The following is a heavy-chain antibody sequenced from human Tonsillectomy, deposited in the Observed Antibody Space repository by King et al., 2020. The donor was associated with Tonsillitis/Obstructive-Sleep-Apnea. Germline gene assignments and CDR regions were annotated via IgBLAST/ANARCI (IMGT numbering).Heavy chain of an antibody. J-gene: IGHJ3*02. D-gene: IGHD2-2*02. CDR1: GYTFSNYD. CDR2: MNPNSGNT. V-gene: IGHV1-8*01. CDR3: SRVGRGYCSSASCYKDAFDI. Sequence: QLVQSGAEVKKPGASVKVSCKASGYTFSNYDINWVRQATGQGLEWMGWMNPNSGNTGYAQKFQGRVTMTRNTPITTASMELSSLRSEDTAVYYCSRVGRGYCSSASCYKDAFDIWGQGTMVTVSS.